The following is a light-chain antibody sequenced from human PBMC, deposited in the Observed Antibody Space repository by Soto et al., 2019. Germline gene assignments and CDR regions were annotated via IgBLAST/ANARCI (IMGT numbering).Light chain of an antibody. J-gene: IGKJ1*01. CDR1: QSVSSSY. V-gene: IGKV3-20*01. CDR3: QQGNTWTWT. Sequence: EIVLTQSPGTLPSSPGERATLYCRASQSVSSSYLAWYQKNPGQAPRLLIYGASSRATGIPDRFSGSVSETDFTLTISRLETEDFAFYDCQQGNTWTWTSGQGTKVDIK. CDR2: GAS.